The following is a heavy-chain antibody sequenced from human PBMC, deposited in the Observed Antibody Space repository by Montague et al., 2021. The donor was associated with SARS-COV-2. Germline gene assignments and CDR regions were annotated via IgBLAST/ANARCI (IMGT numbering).Heavy chain of an antibody. Sequence: CAISGDSVSTNSVSWNGIRRSPSRGREWLGRTYDISKWSNEYALSVKSRITITPDTSKNQLSLQLTSVTPEDTAVYYCTRAVCGVQDYWGQGSLVTVSS. D-gene: IGHD3-10*01. J-gene: IGHJ4*02. CDR2: TYDISKWSN. CDR3: TRAVCGVQDY. V-gene: IGHV6-1*01. CDR1: GDSVSTNSVS.